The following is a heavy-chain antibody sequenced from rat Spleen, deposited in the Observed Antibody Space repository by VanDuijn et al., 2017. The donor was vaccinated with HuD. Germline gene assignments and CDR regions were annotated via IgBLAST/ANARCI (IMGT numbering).Heavy chain of an antibody. Sequence: EVQLVESGGGLVQPGRSLKLSCAASGFTFSDYGMAWVRQAPTKGLEWVATISSDGGRNFYRDSVKGRFTISRDNAKSTLYLQMDSLRSEDTATYYCAGGDYGGPRWFVSWGQGTLVTVSS. V-gene: IGHV5-29*01. CDR1: GFTFSDYG. CDR3: AGGDYGGPRWFVS. D-gene: IGHD1-11*01. J-gene: IGHJ3*01. CDR2: ISSDGGRN.